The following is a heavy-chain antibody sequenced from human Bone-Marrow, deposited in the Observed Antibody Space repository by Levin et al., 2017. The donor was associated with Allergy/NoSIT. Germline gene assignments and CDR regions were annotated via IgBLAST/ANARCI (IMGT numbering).Heavy chain of an antibody. CDR3: AREYYLDV. V-gene: IGHV4-38-2*02. CDR2: IYHGGDI. Sequence: PGGSLRLSCTVSGFSVTEYYWGWIRQPPGKGLEWIGTIYHGGDIYYNPSLKSRVTISIDTSKNQFSLKVTSMTAADSAVYYCAREYYLDVWGKGTTVTVSS. J-gene: IGHJ6*03. CDR1: GFSVTEYY.